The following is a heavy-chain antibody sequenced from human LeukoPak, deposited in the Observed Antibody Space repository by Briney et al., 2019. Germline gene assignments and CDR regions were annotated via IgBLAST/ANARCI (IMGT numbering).Heavy chain of an antibody. V-gene: IGHV1-18*01. CDR1: GYTFTSYG. CDR2: ISAYNGNT. CDR3: ARSSTKWELGGPGY. D-gene: IGHD1-26*01. J-gene: IGHJ4*02. Sequence: ASVKVSCKASGYTFTSYGISWVRQAPGQGLEWMGWISAYNGNTNYAQKLQGRVTMTTDTSTSTAYMELRSLRSDDTAVYYCARSSTKWELGGPGYWGQGTLVTVSS.